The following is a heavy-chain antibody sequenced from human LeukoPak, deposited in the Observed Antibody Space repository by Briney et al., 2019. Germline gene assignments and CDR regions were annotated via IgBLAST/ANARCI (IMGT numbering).Heavy chain of an antibody. Sequence: ASVKVSCKASGYTFTSYGISWVRQAPGQGLEWMGWISAYNGNTNYAQKLQGRVTMTTDTSTSTAYMELRSLRSDDTAVYYCARDGYIVVVVAATANYYYYGMDVWGQGTTVTVPS. J-gene: IGHJ6*02. D-gene: IGHD2-15*01. CDR1: GYTFTSYG. CDR3: ARDGYIVVVVAATANYYYYGMDV. V-gene: IGHV1-18*01. CDR2: ISAYNGNT.